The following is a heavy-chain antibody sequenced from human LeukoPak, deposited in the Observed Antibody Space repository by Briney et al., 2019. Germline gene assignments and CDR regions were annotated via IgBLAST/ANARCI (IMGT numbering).Heavy chain of an antibody. Sequence: PGGSLRLSCAASGFTLNVYTMVWVRQAPGKGPEWVAVISYDGSKTYYGDSVEGRYTISRDNSKNTLWLQMNSLRVEDTAIYYCARDWGIDTWGQGTLVTVSS. J-gene: IGHJ5*02. V-gene: IGHV3-30*04. CDR2: ISYDGSKT. D-gene: IGHD3-16*01. CDR3: ARDWGIDT. CDR1: GFTLNVYT.